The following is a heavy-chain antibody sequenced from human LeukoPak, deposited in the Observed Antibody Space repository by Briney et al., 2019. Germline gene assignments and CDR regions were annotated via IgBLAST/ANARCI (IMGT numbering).Heavy chain of an antibody. CDR3: AKDRAWGAFDY. J-gene: IGHJ4*02. V-gene: IGHV3-23*01. CDR2: IVGDAGRT. Sequence: GGSPRLSCVASGFIFSIHGMNWVRQAPGKGLEWVSGIVGDAGRTYYADSVKGRFTISRDNSKNTLYLQMNSLRAEDTAIYYCAKDRAWGAFDYWGQGTLVTVSS. CDR1: GFIFSIHG. D-gene: IGHD1-26*01.